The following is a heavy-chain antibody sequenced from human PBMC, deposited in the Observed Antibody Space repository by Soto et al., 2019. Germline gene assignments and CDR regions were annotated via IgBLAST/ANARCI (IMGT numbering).Heavy chain of an antibody. V-gene: IGHV4-34*01. CDR1: GGSFSGYY. CDR3: ARILQHYYYMDV. CDR2: INHSGST. Sequence: SDTLSLTCAVYGGSFSGYYWSWIRQPPGKGLEWIGEINHSGSTNYNPSLKSRVTISVDTSKNQFSLKLSSVTAADTAVYYCARILQHYYYMDVWGKGTTVTVSS. J-gene: IGHJ6*03. D-gene: IGHD1-1*01.